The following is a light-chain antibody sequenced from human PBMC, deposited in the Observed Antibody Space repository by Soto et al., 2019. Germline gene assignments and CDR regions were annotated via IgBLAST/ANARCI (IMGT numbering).Light chain of an antibody. Sequence: DIAMTQSPLSLPVTPGEPASISCRSSQSLLHSDGKNYLDWYLQRPGQSPRLLIYLGSHRATGVPDRFSGSGSGTDFTLKISRVGAEDVGVYYCMQGLQSPSFGQGTKVEIK. V-gene: IGKV2-28*01. CDR3: MQGLQSPS. J-gene: IGKJ1*01. CDR1: QSLLHSDGKNY. CDR2: LGS.